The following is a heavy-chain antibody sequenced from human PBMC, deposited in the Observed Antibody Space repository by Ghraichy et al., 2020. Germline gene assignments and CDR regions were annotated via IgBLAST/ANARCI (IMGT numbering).Heavy chain of an antibody. CDR2: ISSSSGTI. CDR1: GFTFSTYS. CDR3: ARDQQTEIWRSYGTYSYYYHMDV. V-gene: IGHV3-48*02. Sequence: GGSLRLSCAASGFTFSTYSMKWVRQAPGKGLEWLSYISSSSGTIYYADSVEGRFTISRDNAKNALYLQMNSLRDEDTAVYYCARDQQTEIWRSYGTYSYYYHMDVWGSGTTVTVSS. J-gene: IGHJ6*03. D-gene: IGHD3-16*01.